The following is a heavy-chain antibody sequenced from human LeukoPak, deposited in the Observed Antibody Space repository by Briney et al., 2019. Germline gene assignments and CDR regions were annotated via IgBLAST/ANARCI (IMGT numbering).Heavy chain of an antibody. Sequence: SETLSLTCAVYGGSFSGYHWSWTRPPPGKGLEWIGEINHSGSTNYNPSLKSRVTISVDTSKHQFSLKLSSVTAADTAVYYCAFGERYFALDIWGQGTMVTVSS. V-gene: IGHV4-34*01. D-gene: IGHD3-10*01. CDR1: GGSFSGYH. CDR3: AFGERYFALDI. J-gene: IGHJ3*02. CDR2: INHSGST.